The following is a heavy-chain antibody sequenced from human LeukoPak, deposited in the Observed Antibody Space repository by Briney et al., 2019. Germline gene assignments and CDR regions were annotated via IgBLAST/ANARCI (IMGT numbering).Heavy chain of an antibody. CDR2: INPNSGGT. CDR3: AREYYDILTGYYNKGNWFDP. CDR1: GYTFTGYY. Sequence: ASVKVSCKASGYTFTGYYMHWVRQAPGQGLEWMGWINPNSGGTNYAQKFQGRVTMTRDTSISTAYMELSRLRSDDTAVYYCAREYYDILTGYYNKGNWFDPWGQGTLVTVSS. V-gene: IGHV1-2*02. D-gene: IGHD3-9*01. J-gene: IGHJ5*02.